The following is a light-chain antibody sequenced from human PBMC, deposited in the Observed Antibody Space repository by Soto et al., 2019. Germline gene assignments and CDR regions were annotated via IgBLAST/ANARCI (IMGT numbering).Light chain of an antibody. CDR2: AAS. CDR3: QQANSFPST. J-gene: IGKJ4*01. Sequence: DIQMTQSPSSVSASVGDRVTITCRASQGIRSSLAWYQQKPGTAPKLLIYAASRLQSGVPSRFSDSGSGTDFTLTISSLQPEYFATYYCQQANSFPSTVGGGTKVEIK. CDR1: QGIRSS. V-gene: IGKV1-12*02.